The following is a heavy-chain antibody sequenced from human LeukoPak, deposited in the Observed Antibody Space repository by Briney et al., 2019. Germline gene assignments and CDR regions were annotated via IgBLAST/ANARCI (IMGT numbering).Heavy chain of an antibody. D-gene: IGHD1/OR15-1a*01. CDR3: AKNNVLDY. V-gene: IGHV3-48*01. CDR1: GFTFSSYS. CDR2: ISSSSSAI. Sequence: AGYLRLSCAASGFTFSSYSMNWVRQAPGKGLEWVSYISSSSSAIYYADSVKGRFTISRDNAKNSLYLQMNILRAEDTAVYYCAKNNVLDYWGQGTLGSVSS. J-gene: IGHJ4*02.